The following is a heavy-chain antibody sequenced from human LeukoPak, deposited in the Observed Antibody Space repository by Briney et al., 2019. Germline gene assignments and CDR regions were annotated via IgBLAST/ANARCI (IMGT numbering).Heavy chain of an antibody. Sequence: ASVKVSCKASGYTFTSYGISWVRQAPGQGLEWMGWISAYNGNTNYAQKLQGRVTMTTDTSTSTAYMELRSLRSDDTAAYYCARVPRDFWSVSLYYFDYWGQGPLVTVSS. J-gene: IGHJ4*02. V-gene: IGHV1-18*01. D-gene: IGHD3-3*01. CDR3: ARVPRDFWSVSLYYFDY. CDR2: ISAYNGNT. CDR1: GYTFTSYG.